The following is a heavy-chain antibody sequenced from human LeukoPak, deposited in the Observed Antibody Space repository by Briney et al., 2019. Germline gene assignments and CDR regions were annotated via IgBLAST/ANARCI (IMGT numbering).Heavy chain of an antibody. CDR2: IIPIFGTA. CDR1: GYTFTNYY. D-gene: IGHD3-22*01. CDR3: ARGYYYDSSGYPE. V-gene: IGHV1-69*13. J-gene: IGHJ4*02. Sequence: SVKVSCKTSGYTFTNYYIHWVRRAPGQGLEWMGGIIPIFGTANYAQKFQGRVTITADESTSTAYMELSSLRSEDTAVYYCARGYYYDSSGYPEWGQGTLVTVSS.